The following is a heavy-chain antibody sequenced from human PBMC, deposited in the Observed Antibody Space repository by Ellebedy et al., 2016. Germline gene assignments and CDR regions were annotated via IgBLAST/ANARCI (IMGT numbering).Heavy chain of an antibody. CDR1: GFTFSDHH. Sequence: GGSLRLSXAASGFTFSDHHMDWVRQAPGKGLEWVGRSRNKVNGYTTEYAASVKGRFTISRDDSKNSLYLQMNSLKTEDTAVYYCSRTPPALPVAYGMDVWGQGTTVTVSS. CDR2: SRNKVNGYTT. CDR3: SRTPPALPVAYGMDV. V-gene: IGHV3-72*01. D-gene: IGHD1-14*01. J-gene: IGHJ6*02.